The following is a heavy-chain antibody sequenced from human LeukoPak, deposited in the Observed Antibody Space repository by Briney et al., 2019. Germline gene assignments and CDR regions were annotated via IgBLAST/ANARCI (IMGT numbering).Heavy chain of an antibody. D-gene: IGHD3-22*01. CDR3: ASQGMARDYYDSSGYPDY. J-gene: IGHJ4*02. CDR2: IIPIFGTA. Sequence: ASVKVSCKASGGTFSSYAISWLRQAPGQGLEWMGGIIPIFGTANYAQKFQGRVTITADESTSTAYMELSSLRSEDTAVYYCASQGMARDYYDSSGYPDYWGQGTLVTVSS. V-gene: IGHV1-69*13. CDR1: GGTFSSYA.